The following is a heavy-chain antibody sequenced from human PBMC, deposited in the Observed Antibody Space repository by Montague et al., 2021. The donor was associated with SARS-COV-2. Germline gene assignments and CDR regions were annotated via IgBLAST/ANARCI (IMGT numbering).Heavy chain of an antibody. CDR1: GGSFSGYY. CDR3: ARSPRGFLKLWWYYMDV. D-gene: IGHD2-21*01. J-gene: IGHJ6*03. CDR2: VNHSGST. V-gene: IGHV4-34*01. Sequence: SETLSLTCAVYGGSFSGYYWSWIRQPPGKGLEWIGEVNHSGSTNYNPSLKSRVTISVDTSKNQFSLKLSSVTAADTAVYYCARSPRGFLKLWWYYMDVWAKGPRSPSP.